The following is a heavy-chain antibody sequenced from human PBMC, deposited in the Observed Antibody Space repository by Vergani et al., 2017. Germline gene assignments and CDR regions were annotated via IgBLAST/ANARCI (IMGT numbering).Heavy chain of an antibody. D-gene: IGHD6-13*01. CDR1: GGSISSSSYY. V-gene: IGHV4-39*07. CDR3: ARIYSSSWGRSYYYYMDV. CDR2: IYYSGST. Sequence: QLQLQESGPGLVKPSETLSLTCTVSGGSISSSSYYWGWIRQPPGKGLEWIGSIYYSGSTYYNPSLKSRVTISVDTSKNQFSLKLSSVTAADTAVYYCARIYSSSWGRSYYYYMDVWGKGTTVTVSS. J-gene: IGHJ6*03.